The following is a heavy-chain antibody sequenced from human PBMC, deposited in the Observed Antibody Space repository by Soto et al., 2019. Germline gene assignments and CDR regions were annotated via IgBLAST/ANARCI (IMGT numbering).Heavy chain of an antibody. CDR3: ATMARDYGDYFVDY. Sequence: PSETLSLTCTVSGGSISSGDYYWSWIRQPPGKGLEWIGYIYYSGSTNYNPSLKSRVTISVDTSKNQFSLKLSSVTAADTAVYYCATMARDYGDYFVDYWGQGTLVTVSS. CDR1: GGSISSGDYY. J-gene: IGHJ4*02. D-gene: IGHD4-17*01. V-gene: IGHV4-61*08. CDR2: IYYSGST.